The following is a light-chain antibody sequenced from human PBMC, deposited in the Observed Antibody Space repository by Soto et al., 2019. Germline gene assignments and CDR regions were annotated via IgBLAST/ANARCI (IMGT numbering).Light chain of an antibody. CDR2: DVS. CDR3: SSYTSNSTLYV. V-gene: IGLV2-14*03. J-gene: IGLJ1*01. CDR1: SSDIGGYNY. Sequence: QSVLTQPASVSGSPGQSITISCTGTSSDIGGYNYVSWYQQLPGKVPKLIIYDVSNRPSGVSDRFSGSKSGNAASLTISGLQAEDEDDYYCSSYTSNSTLYVFGTGTKLTVL.